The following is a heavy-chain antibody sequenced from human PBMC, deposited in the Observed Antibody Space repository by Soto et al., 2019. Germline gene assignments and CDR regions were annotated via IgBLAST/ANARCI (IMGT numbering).Heavy chain of an antibody. V-gene: IGHV4-30-2*01. J-gene: IGHJ5*02. Sequence: SQTLSLTFGVSGGSIGSGGCCGSRIRQPPGKGLEWIVYIYHIGTTYYTTSLKSRVTISIDRSQNQFSLKLSSATAADTDVYYGARYSGTWFDPWAQGTLVPVSS. D-gene: IGHD1-26*01. CDR1: GGSIGSGGCC. CDR2: IYHIGTT. CDR3: ARYSGTWFDP.